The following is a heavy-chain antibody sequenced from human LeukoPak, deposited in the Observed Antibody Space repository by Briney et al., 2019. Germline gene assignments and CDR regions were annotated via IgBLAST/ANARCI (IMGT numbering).Heavy chain of an antibody. V-gene: IGHV4-59*01. CDR1: GGSFSSYY. CDR3: ARSIVVARTAYYYGLDV. J-gene: IGHJ6*02. CDR2: IYYSVST. Sequence: SETLSLTCTVSGGSFSSYYWSWIRQPPGKGLEWIGYIYYSVSTNYNPSLKSRVTISVDTSKNQFSLKLSSVTAADTAVYYCARSIVVARTAYYYGLDVWGQGTTVTVSS. D-gene: IGHD6-19*01.